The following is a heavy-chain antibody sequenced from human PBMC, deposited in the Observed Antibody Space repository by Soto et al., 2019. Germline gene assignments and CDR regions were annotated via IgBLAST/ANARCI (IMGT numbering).Heavy chain of an antibody. V-gene: IGHV3-30*18. CDR1: GFTFSSHV. Sequence: QVQLVESGGGVVLPGTSLRLSCAASGFTFSSHVMHWVRQAPGKGLGWLTTISYDGSNKHYADSVKGRFTISRDNSKNTLYLQMNSLRAEDTAVYYCAKEGNDYGDYIIDFWGQGTLVTVSS. J-gene: IGHJ4*02. CDR3: AKEGNDYGDYIIDF. CDR2: ISYDGSNK. D-gene: IGHD4-17*01.